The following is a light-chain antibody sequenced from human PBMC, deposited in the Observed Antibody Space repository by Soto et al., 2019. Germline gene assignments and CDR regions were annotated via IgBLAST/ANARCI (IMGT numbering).Light chain of an antibody. CDR3: QQFNSYSRT. J-gene: IGKJ1*01. V-gene: IGKV1-5*03. CDR2: KAS. Sequence: DIQMTQSPSTLSASVGDRVTITCRASQSISSWLAWYQQRPGKAPKLLIYKASTLESGVPARFIGSGAGTEFTLTISRFQPDDLATYYCQQFNSYSRTFGQGTKVEIK. CDR1: QSISSW.